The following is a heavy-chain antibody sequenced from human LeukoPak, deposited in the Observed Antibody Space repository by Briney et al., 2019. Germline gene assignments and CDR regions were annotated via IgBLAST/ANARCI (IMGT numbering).Heavy chain of an antibody. CDR3: ARDNWNYGSSMDV. V-gene: IGHV4-34*01. CDR1: GGSFSGYY. Sequence: SETLSLTCAVYGGSFSGYYWSWIRQPPGKGLEWIGEINHSGSTNYNPSLKSRVTISVDTSMNQFSLKLSSVTAADTAVYYCARDNWNYGSSMDVWGQGTTVTVSS. CDR2: INHSGST. J-gene: IGHJ6*02. D-gene: IGHD1-7*01.